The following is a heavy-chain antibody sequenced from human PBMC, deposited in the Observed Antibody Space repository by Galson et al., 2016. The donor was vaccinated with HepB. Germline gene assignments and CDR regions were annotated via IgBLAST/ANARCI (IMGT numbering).Heavy chain of an antibody. CDR3: LKSTSAKLDLSSRAGAAAADPV. Sequence: SLRLSCAASGFTFANYAMHWVRQAPGKGLEWVSGISWNSGTIGYADSVKGRFTISRDDAKNSLFLQMNSLRVEDTALYFCLKSTSAKLDLSSRAGAAAADPVWGQGTLVTVSS. CDR1: GFTFANYA. CDR2: ISWNSGTI. J-gene: IGHJ4*02. D-gene: IGHD6-13*01. V-gene: IGHV3-9*01.